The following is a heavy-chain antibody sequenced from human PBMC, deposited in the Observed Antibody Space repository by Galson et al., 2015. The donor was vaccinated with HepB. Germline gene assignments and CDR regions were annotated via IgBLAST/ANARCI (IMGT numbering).Heavy chain of an antibody. CDR3: ARELRFYYYCDSSGVFDY. CDR1: GDSVSSNSAA. V-gene: IGHV6-1*01. CDR2: TYYRSKWYN. Sequence: CAISGDSVSSNSAAWNWIRQSPSRGLEWLGRTYYRSKWYNDYAVSVKSRITINPDTSKNQFSLQLNSVTPEDTAVYYCARELRFYYYCDSSGVFDYWGQGTLVTVSS. D-gene: IGHD3-22*01. J-gene: IGHJ4*02.